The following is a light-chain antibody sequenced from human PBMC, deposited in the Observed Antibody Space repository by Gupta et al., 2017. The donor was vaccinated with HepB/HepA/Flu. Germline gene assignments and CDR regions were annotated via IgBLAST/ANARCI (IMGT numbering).Light chain of an antibody. CDR2: DVT. J-gene: IGLJ1*01. CDR1: SSDVGNYNL. V-gene: IGLV2-23*02. Sequence: QSALTQPASVSGSPGQPLTISCTGTSSDVGNYNLVSWYQQHPGKAPKLMIYDVTRRPSGVSNRFSGSKSGNTASLTISGLQAKDEADYYCCSYAGSSTYVFGTGTKVTVL. CDR3: CSYAGSSTYV.